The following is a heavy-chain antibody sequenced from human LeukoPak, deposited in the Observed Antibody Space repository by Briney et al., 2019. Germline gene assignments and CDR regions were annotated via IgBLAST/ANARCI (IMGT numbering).Heavy chain of an antibody. Sequence: GGSLRLACSVSGFTFSSYGMHWVRQAPGKGLEWVAVIWSEGNNKYYADSVKGRFTISRDNSKNTLYLQMNSLRDEDTAVYYCARWGSGGPLDYWGQGTLVTVSS. CDR2: IWSEGNNK. V-gene: IGHV3-33*04. D-gene: IGHD4-23*01. J-gene: IGHJ4*02. CDR1: GFTFSSYG. CDR3: ARWGSGGPLDY.